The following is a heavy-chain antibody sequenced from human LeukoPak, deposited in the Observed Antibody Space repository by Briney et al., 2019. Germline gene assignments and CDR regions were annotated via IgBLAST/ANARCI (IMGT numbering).Heavy chain of an antibody. CDR3: ANVAKGRIFFYYMDV. Sequence: ASVKVSCKASGNTNNKFGVTWVRQAPGQGLEWIGWISSDNGIPRYADKFQGRVTITSDKSTTTSYMEVRSLRSDDTAVYFCANVAKGRIFFYYMDVWGKGTTVTVSS. CDR1: GNTNNKFG. V-gene: IGHV1-18*01. CDR2: ISSDNGIP. J-gene: IGHJ6*03.